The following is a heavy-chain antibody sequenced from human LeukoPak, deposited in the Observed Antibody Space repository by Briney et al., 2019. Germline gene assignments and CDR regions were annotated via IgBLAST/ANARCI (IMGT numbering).Heavy chain of an antibody. CDR2: ISGSSNYI. J-gene: IGHJ3*02. CDR1: GFNFSSYR. Sequence: GGSLRLSCAASGFNFSSYRMNWVRQAPGKGLEWVSTISGSSNYIYYADSVKGRFTISRDNAKNSLYLQMNSLRAEDTAVYYCARGGSAFDIWGQGTMVTVSS. V-gene: IGHV3-21*01. CDR3: ARGGSAFDI.